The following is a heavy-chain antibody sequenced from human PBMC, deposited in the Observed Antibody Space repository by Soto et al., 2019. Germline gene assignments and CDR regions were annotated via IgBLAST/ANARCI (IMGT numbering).Heavy chain of an antibody. CDR2: TYYRSKWYS. CDR1: GDSVSSTSAA. CDR3: ARGSYYSGWV. Sequence: LPLTCAISGDSVSSTSAAWSWIRQSPSRGLEWLGRTYYRSKWYSDYAVSVKSRITINPDTSKNQFSLQLNSVTPEDTAVYYCARGSYYSGWVWGQGTLVTVSS. J-gene: IGHJ4*02. V-gene: IGHV6-1*01. D-gene: IGHD6-19*01.